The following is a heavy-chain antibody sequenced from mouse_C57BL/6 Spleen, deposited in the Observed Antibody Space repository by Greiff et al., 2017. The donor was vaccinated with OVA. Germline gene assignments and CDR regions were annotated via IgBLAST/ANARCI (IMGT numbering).Heavy chain of an antibody. CDR1: GYAFSSSW. CDR2: IYPGDGDT. V-gene: IGHV1-82*01. CDR3: ARDRDGYAHALHN. Sequence: QVQLQQSGPELVKPGASVKISCKASGYAFSSSWMNWVKQRPGKGLEWIGRIYPGDGDTNYNGKFKGKATLTADKSSSTAYMQLSSLTSEDSAVYFYARDRDGYAHALHNRRQGNPATVS. J-gene: IGHJ4*01. D-gene: IGHD2-2*01.